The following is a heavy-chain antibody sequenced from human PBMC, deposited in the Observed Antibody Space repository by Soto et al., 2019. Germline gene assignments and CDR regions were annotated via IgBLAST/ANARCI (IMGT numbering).Heavy chain of an antibody. J-gene: IGHJ6*02. V-gene: IGHV4-59*01. Sequence: SETLSLTCTVSGGSISSYYWSWIRQPPGKGLEWIGYIYYSGNTNYNPSLKSRVTISVDTSKNQFSLKLSSVTAADTAVYYCAREPSYYYYGMDVWGQGTTVTVSS. CDR1: GGSISSYY. CDR2: IYYSGNT. CDR3: AREPSYYYYGMDV.